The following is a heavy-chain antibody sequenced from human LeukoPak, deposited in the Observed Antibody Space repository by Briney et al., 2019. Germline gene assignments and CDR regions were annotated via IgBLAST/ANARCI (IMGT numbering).Heavy chain of an antibody. D-gene: IGHD3-16*02. J-gene: IGHJ3*02. Sequence: ASVKVSCKASGGTFSSYAISWVRQAPGQGLEWMGGIIPIFGTANYAQKFQGRVTITADKSTSTAYMELSSLRSEDTAVYYCARVFPYDYVWGSYRPAGAFDIWGQGTMVTVSS. CDR1: GGTFSSYA. V-gene: IGHV1-69*06. CDR2: IIPIFGTA. CDR3: ARVFPYDYVWGSYRPAGAFDI.